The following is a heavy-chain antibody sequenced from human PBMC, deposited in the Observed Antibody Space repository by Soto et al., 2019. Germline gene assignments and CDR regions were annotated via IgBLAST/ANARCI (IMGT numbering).Heavy chain of an antibody. CDR3: ARDPSVVVVAATPYYYSGMDV. J-gene: IGHJ6*02. CDR1: GFTFSSYW. CDR2: IKQDGSEK. D-gene: IGHD2-15*01. Sequence: LRLSCAASGFTFSSYWMSWVRQAPGKGLEWVANIKQDGSEKYYVDSVKGRFTISRDNAKNSLYLQMNSLRAEDTAVYYCARDPSVVVVAATPYYYSGMDVWGQGTTVTVSS. V-gene: IGHV3-7*01.